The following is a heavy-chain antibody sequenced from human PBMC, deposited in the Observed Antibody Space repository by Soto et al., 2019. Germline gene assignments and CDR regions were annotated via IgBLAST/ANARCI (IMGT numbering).Heavy chain of an antibody. Sequence: VQLVESGGGLVQPGGSLRLSCAASGFTFSSYWISWVRQAPGKGLEWVANIKQDGSEKYYVDSVKGRFTISRDNAKNSLYLQMNSLRAEDTAVYYCARIGSSGWYAGWFDPWGQGTLVTVSS. CDR3: ARIGSSGWYAGWFDP. V-gene: IGHV3-7*03. CDR2: IKQDGSEK. CDR1: GFTFSSYW. D-gene: IGHD6-19*01. J-gene: IGHJ5*02.